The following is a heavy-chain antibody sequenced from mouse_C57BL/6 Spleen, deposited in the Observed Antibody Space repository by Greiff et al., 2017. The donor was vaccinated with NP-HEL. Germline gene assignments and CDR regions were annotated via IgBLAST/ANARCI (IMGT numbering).Heavy chain of an antibody. D-gene: IGHD1-1*01. CDR3: ARREGDYYAYFDY. CDR2: IYWDDDK. J-gene: IGHJ2*01. Sequence: QVTLKESGPGILQSSQTLSLTCSFSGFSLSTSGMGVSWIRQPSGKGLEWLAHIYWDDDKRYNPSLKSRLTISKDTSRNQVFLKITSVDTADTATYYCARREGDYYAYFDYWGQGTTLTVSS. V-gene: IGHV8-12*01. CDR1: GFSLSTSGMG.